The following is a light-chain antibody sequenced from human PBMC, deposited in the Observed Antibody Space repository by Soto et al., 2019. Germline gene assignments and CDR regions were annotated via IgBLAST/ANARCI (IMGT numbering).Light chain of an antibody. V-gene: IGKV1-5*03. CDR3: QQTYSTPRT. CDR1: QTISSW. CDR2: KAS. J-gene: IGKJ1*01. Sequence: DIQMTQSPSTLSASVGDRVTITCRASQTISSWLAWYQQKPGKAPKLLIYKASTLKSGVPSRFSGSGSGTDFTLTISSLQPEDFATYYCQQTYSTPRTFGQGTKVEIK.